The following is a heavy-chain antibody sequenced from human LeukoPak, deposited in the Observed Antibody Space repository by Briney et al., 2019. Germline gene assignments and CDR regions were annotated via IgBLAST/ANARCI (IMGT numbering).Heavy chain of an antibody. J-gene: IGHJ6*02. CDR3: ARERAPKAKVVPAATGMDV. D-gene: IGHD2-2*01. CDR2: IYYSGST. CDR1: GGSISSGGYY. Sequence: SETLSLTCTVSGGSISSGGYYWSWLRQHPGKGLEWIGYIYYSGSTYYNPSLKSRVTISVDTSKNQFSLKLSSVTAADTAVYYCARERAPKAKVVPAATGMDVWGQGTTVTVSS. V-gene: IGHV4-31*03.